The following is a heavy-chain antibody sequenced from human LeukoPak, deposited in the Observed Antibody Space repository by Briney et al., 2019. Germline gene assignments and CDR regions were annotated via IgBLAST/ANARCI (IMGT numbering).Heavy chain of an antibody. CDR1: GYTFSSYA. J-gene: IGHJ4*02. CDR3: ARDSGERGSGSYLIAY. V-gene: IGHV1-69*13. CDR2: IIPIFGTA. Sequence: GASVKVSCKASGYTFSSYAISWVRQAPGQGLEWMGGIIPIFGTANYAQKFQGRVTITADESTSTAYMELSRLRSDDTAVYYCARDSGERGSGSYLIAYWGQGTLVTVSS. D-gene: IGHD3-10*01.